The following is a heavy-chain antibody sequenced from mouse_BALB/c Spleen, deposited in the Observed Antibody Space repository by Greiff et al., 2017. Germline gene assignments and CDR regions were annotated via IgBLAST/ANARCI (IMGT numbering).Heavy chain of an antibody. CDR3: ARNDRYDYDEGFAY. V-gene: IGHV2-2*02. D-gene: IGHD2-4*01. J-gene: IGHJ3*01. CDR1: GFSLTSYG. Sequence: QVHVKQSGPGLVQPSQSLSITCTVSGFSLTSYGVHWVRQSPGKGLEWLGVIWSGGSTDYNAAFISRLSISKDNSKSQVFFKMNSLQANDTAIYYCARNDRYDYDEGFAYWGQGTLVTVSA. CDR2: IWSGGST.